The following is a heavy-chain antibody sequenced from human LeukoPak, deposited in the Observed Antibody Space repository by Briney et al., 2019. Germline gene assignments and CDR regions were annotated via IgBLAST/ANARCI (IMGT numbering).Heavy chain of an antibody. CDR2: IIPIFGTA. V-gene: IGHV1-69*13. Sequence: ASVKVSCKASGGTFSSYAISWVRQAPGQGLEWMGGIIPIFGTANYAQKFQGRVTITADESTSTAYMELSSLRSEDTAVYYCARDPRGYSGYDPGYYYYMDVWGKGTTVTVSS. CDR3: ARDPRGYSGYDPGYYYYMDV. CDR1: GGTFSSYA. D-gene: IGHD5-12*01. J-gene: IGHJ6*03.